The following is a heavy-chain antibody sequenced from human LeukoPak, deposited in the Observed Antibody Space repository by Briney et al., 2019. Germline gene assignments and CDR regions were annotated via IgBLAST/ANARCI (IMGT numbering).Heavy chain of an antibody. Sequence: GGSLRLSCAASGFTFSSYAMSWVRQAPGKGLEWVSAISRSGDSTYYADSVKGRFTISRDNAKNSLYLQMNSLRAEDTAVYYCAGNKESGGFYYGSGSYYSPYVRWGQGTLVIVSS. V-gene: IGHV3-23*01. D-gene: IGHD3-10*01. CDR2: ISRSGDST. J-gene: IGHJ4*02. CDR1: GFTFSSYA. CDR3: AGNKESGGFYYGSGSYYSPYVR.